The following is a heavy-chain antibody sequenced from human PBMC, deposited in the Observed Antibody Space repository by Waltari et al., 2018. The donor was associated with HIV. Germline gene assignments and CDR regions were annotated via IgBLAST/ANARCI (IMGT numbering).Heavy chain of an antibody. CDR1: GGSISSSSSY. J-gene: IGHJ6*02. D-gene: IGHD3-10*01. V-gene: IGHV4-39*07. CDR3: AREGAYGSGSLYYYYGMDV. Sequence: QLQLQESGPGLVKPSETLSLTCTVSGGSISSSSSYWGWIRQPPGKGLEWIGSIYYSGSTYYNPSLKSRVTISVDTSKNQFSLKLSSVTAADTAVYYCAREGAYGSGSLYYYYGMDVWGQGTTVTVSS. CDR2: IYYSGST.